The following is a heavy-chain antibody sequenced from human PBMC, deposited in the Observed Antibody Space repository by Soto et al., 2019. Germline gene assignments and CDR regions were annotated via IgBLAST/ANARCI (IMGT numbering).Heavy chain of an antibody. J-gene: IGHJ4*02. Sequence: LRLSCAASGFTFSSYAMSWVRQAPGKGLEWVSIITSDGRTYYADSVKGRFTISRDNSKNTVYLQMNSLRADDTAVYYCAKDYSTVTTDPLSVVLFDYWGQGALVTVSS. CDR2: ITSDGRT. D-gene: IGHD4-17*01. CDR1: GFTFSSYA. V-gene: IGHV3-23*01. CDR3: AKDYSTVTTDPLSVVLFDY.